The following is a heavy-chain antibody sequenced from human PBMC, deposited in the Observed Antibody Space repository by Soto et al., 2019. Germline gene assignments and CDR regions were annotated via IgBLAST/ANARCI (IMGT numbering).Heavy chain of an antibody. CDR3: AKDLGGSYYGYFDY. V-gene: IGHV3-30*18. J-gene: IGHJ4*02. Sequence: QVQLVESGGGVVQPGRSLRLSCAASGFTFSSYGMHWVRQAPGKGLEWVAVISYDGSNKYYADSVKGRFTISRDNSKNTLYLQMNSLRAKDTAVYYCAKDLGGSYYGYFDYWGQGTLVTVSS. CDR2: ISYDGSNK. D-gene: IGHD1-26*01. CDR1: GFTFSSYG.